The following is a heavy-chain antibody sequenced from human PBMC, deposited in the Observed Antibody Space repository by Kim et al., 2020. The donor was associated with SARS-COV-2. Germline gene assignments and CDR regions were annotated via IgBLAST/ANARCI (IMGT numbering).Heavy chain of an antibody. CDR3: ARGLEELDYGDYVNFDY. Sequence: ASVKVSCKASGYTFTGYYMHWVRQAPGQGLEWMGWINPNSGGTNYAQKFQGRVTMTRDTSISTAYMELSRLRSDDTAVYYCARGLEELDYGDYVNFDYWGQGTLVTVSS. CDR2: INPNSGGT. J-gene: IGHJ4*02. CDR1: GYTFTGYY. V-gene: IGHV1-2*02. D-gene: IGHD4-17*01.